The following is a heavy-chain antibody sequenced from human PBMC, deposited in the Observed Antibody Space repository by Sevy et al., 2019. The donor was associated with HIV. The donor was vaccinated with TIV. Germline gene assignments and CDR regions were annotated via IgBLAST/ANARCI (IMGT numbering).Heavy chain of an antibody. J-gene: IGHJ6*02. CDR2: IYYNGNA. CDR1: GVSISTHS. CDR3: ARDMDNIYGMDV. Sequence: SETLSLTCTVSGVSISTHSWSWIRQPPGKGLEYIGYIYYNGNANYNPSFQSRVTISGDTSMNQLSLKLTSVTAADTAVYYCARDMDNIYGMDVWGQGTTVTVSS. D-gene: IGHD1-1*01. V-gene: IGHV4-59*11.